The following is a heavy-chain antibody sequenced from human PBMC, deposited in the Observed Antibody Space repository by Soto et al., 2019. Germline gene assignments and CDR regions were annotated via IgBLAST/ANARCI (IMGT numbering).Heavy chain of an antibody. CDR3: ARAPTDIVVVVAATPDAFDN. Sequence: QVQLQQWGAGLLKPSETLSLTCAVYGGSFSGYYWSWIRQPPGKGLEWIGEINHSGSTNYNPSLKSRVTISVDTSKNQFSLKLSSVTAADTAVYYCARAPTDIVVVVAATPDAFDNWGLGTMVTVSS. V-gene: IGHV4-34*01. CDR2: INHSGST. J-gene: IGHJ3*02. CDR1: GGSFSGYY. D-gene: IGHD2-15*01.